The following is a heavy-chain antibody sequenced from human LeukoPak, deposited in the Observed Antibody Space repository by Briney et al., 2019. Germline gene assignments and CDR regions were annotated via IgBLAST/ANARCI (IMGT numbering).Heavy chain of an antibody. CDR1: GFTFGDYA. J-gene: IGHJ6*03. Sequence: GGSLRLSCTASGFTFGDYAMSWFRQAPGKGLEWVGFIRSKAYGGTTEYAASVKGRFTISRDDSKSIAYLQMNSLKTEDTAVYYCTRGGDIVATGPRYYYYYMDVWGKGTTVTISS. V-gene: IGHV3-49*03. D-gene: IGHD5-12*01. CDR2: IRSKAYGGTT. CDR3: TRGGDIVATGPRYYYYYMDV.